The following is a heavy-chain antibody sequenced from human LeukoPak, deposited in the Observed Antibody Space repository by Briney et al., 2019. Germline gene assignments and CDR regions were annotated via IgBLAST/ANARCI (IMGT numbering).Heavy chain of an antibody. CDR1: GGSFSGYY. CDR3: AVEGNYYGSGSYYPLDY. J-gene: IGHJ4*02. Sequence: SETLSLTCAVYGGSFSGYYWSWIRQPPGKGLEWIGEINHSGSTNYNPSLKSRVTISVDTSKNQFSLKLSSVTAADTAVYYCAVEGNYYGSGSYYPLDYWGQGTLVTVSS. CDR2: INHSGST. D-gene: IGHD3-10*01. V-gene: IGHV4-34*01.